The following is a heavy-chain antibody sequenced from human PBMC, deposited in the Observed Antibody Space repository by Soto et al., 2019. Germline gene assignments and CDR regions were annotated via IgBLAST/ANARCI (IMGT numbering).Heavy chain of an antibody. Sequence: EVQLVESGGGLVKPGGSLRLSCAASGFTFSSYSMNWVRQAPGKGLEWVSSISSSSSYIYYADSVKGRFTISRDNAKNSLYLQMNSLRAEDTAVYYCARDSEDIVVVPAAIDWFDPWGQGTLVTVSS. CDR1: GFTFSSYS. CDR3: ARDSEDIVVVPAAIDWFDP. J-gene: IGHJ5*02. D-gene: IGHD2-2*01. V-gene: IGHV3-21*01. CDR2: ISSSSSYI.